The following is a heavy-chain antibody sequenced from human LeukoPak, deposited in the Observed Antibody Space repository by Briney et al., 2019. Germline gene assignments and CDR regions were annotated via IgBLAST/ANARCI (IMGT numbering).Heavy chain of an antibody. Sequence: QSGPALVNPTQTLTLTCTFPGFSLSTSGVCVSWIRQPPGKALEWLSRIDWDDDKYYSTSLKTRLTISKDTSKNQVVLTMTNMDPVDTATYYCARTISRYSGNGVDYWGQGTLVTVSS. D-gene: IGHD5-12*01. J-gene: IGHJ4*02. CDR2: IDWDDDK. V-gene: IGHV2-70*11. CDR1: GFSLSTSGVC. CDR3: ARTISRYSGNGVDY.